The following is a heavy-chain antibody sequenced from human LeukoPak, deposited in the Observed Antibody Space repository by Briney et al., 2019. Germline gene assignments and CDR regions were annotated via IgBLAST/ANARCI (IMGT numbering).Heavy chain of an antibody. CDR3: AKRGVVIRVILVGFHKEAYYFDS. D-gene: IGHD3-22*01. V-gene: IGHV3-23*01. J-gene: IGHJ4*02. CDR1: GITLSNYG. Sequence: GGSLRLSCALSGITLSNYGMSWVRQPPGKGLEWVAGISGSVGGTTYADSVKGPFTLPRDSPKNTLYLQMNRLRAEDTAVYFCAKRGVVIRVILVGFHKEAYYFDSWGQGALVTVSS. CDR2: ISGSVGGT.